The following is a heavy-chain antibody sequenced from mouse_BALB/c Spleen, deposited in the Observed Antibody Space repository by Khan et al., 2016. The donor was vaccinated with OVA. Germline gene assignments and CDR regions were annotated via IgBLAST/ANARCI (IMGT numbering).Heavy chain of an antibody. V-gene: IGHV3-2*02. CDR1: GYSITSGYG. J-gene: IGHJ2*01. CDR2: ISYSGST. CDR3: ARTASMKY. Sequence: VQLKESGPGLVKPSQSLSLTCTVTGYSITSGYGWNWIRQFPGNKLEWMGYISYSGSTNYNPSLKSRISITRDTSKNQFFLQLNSVTTEDTATYDCARTASMKYWGQGTTLTVSS. D-gene: IGHD2-10*02.